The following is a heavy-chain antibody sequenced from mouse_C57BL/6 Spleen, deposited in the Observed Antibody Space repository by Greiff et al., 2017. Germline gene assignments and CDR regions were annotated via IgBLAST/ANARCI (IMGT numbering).Heavy chain of an antibody. J-gene: IGHJ2*01. Sequence: EVQLQQSGPELVKPGASVKISCKASGYTFTDYYMNWVKQSHGKSLEWIGDINPNNGGTSYNQKFKGKATLTVDKSSSTAYMELRSLTSEDSAVYYCARGITTVVAGSPYWGQGTTLTVSS. CDR1: GYTFTDYY. V-gene: IGHV1-26*01. CDR2: INPNNGGT. CDR3: ARGITTVVAGSPY. D-gene: IGHD1-1*01.